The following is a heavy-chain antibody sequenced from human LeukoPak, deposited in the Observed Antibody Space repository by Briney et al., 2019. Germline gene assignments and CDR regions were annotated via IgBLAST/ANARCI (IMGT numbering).Heavy chain of an antibody. J-gene: IGHJ4*02. V-gene: IGHV4-4*02. CDR3: AREARDSSGYWIDY. CDR2: IYHSGST. Sequence: SETLSLTCAVSGGSISSSNWWSWVRQPPGKGLEWIGEIYHSGSTNYNPSLKSRVTISVDKSKNQFSLKLSSVTAADTAVYYCAREARDSSGYWIDYWGQGTLVTVSS. CDR1: GGSISSSNW. D-gene: IGHD3-22*01.